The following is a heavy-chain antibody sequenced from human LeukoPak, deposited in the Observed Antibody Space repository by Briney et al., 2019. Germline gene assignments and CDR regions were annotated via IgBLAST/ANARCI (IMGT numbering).Heavy chain of an antibody. D-gene: IGHD3-3*01. CDR3: AKGFGVVTLDAFDI. CDR1: GFTFDDYA. V-gene: IGHV3-9*01. J-gene: IGHJ3*02. Sequence: GGSLRLSCAASGFTFDDYAMHWVRQAPGKGLEWVSCISWNSGSIGYAVSVKGRFIISRDNAKNSLYLQMNSLRAEDTALYYCAKGFGVVTLDAFDIWGQGTMVTVSS. CDR2: ISWNSGSI.